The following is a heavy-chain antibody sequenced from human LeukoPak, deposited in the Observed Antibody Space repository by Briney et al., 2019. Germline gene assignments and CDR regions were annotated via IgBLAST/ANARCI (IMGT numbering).Heavy chain of an antibody. D-gene: IGHD3-22*01. J-gene: IGHJ4*02. CDR2: IYSSGSA. Sequence: SETLSLTCIVSGGSLSSYYWSWIRQPAGKGLEWIGRIYSSGSANYNPSLKSQVSMSVDTSKNQFSLKLSSVTAADTAMYYCARNYYDTNGYYSGFDYWGQGTLVTVSS. CDR3: ARNYYDTNGYYSGFDY. CDR1: GGSLSSYY. V-gene: IGHV4-4*07.